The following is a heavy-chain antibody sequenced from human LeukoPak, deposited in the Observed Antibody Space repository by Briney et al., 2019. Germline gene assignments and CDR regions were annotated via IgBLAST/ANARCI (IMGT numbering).Heavy chain of an antibody. CDR1: GGSIGYYY. CDR2: IYSTGST. Sequence: SETLSLTCSVFGGSIGYYYWSWIRQSPGKGLEWIGYIYSTGSTNYNPSLQSRVTTSLDTSRNQFSLHLSSVTAADTAVYYCARERSLTNWFDPWGQGTLVTAS. J-gene: IGHJ5*02. CDR3: ARERSLTNWFDP. V-gene: IGHV4-59*01.